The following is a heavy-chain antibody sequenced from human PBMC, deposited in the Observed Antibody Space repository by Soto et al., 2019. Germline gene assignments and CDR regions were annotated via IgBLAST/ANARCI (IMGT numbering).Heavy chain of an antibody. CDR2: ISASGGNI. Sequence: LRLSCVASGFIFSDYAMTWVRQAPGKGLQWVATISASGGNIEYADSLKGRFTISRDNSKNSVYLQLSGLTADDTAVHYCAKVAGGLGYFDLWGRGTL. CDR3: AKVAGGLGYFDL. J-gene: IGHJ2*01. V-gene: IGHV3-23*01. D-gene: IGHD3-16*01. CDR1: GFIFSDYA.